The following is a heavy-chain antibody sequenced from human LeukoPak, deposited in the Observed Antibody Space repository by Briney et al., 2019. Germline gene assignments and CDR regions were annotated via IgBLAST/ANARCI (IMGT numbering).Heavy chain of an antibody. CDR2: IYYSGST. CDR1: GVSISSSGYY. V-gene: IGHV4-39*07. CDR3: ARGRYYYYMDV. J-gene: IGHJ6*03. Sequence: SRTLSLTCTASGVSISSSGYYWGWLGQPQGKGLEWIGSIYYSGSTYYNPSLKSRVTISVGTSKNQFSLKVSSVTAADTAVYYCARGRYYYYMDVWGKGTTVTVSS.